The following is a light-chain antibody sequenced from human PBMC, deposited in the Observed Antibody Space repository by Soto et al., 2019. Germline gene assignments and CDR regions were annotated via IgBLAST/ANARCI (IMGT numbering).Light chain of an antibody. J-gene: IGKJ2*01. CDR1: QSLAYIDGNTY. Sequence: DVVMTQSPLSLPVTLGQPASISCRSSQSLAYIDGNTYLNWFHQRPGQSPRRLIYNVSNRDSGVPDRFSGSGSCTEFTLDISRVEAEDAGLYYCMQGTQWPPYTFGQGTKLEIK. CDR3: MQGTQWPPYT. CDR2: NVS. V-gene: IGKV2-30*01.